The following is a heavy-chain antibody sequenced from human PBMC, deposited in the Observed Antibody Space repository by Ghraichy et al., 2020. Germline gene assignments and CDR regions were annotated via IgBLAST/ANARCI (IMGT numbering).Heavy chain of an antibody. D-gene: IGHD3-22*01. J-gene: IGHJ3*02. CDR3: ARAQNYYDSSGYSPHAFDI. CDR2: IYPGDSDT. CDR1: GYSFTSYW. V-gene: IGHV5-51*01. Sequence: GESLNISCKGSGYSFTSYWIGWVRQMPGKGLEWMGIIYPGDSDTRYSPSFQGQVTISADKSISTAYLQWSSLKASDTAMYYCARAQNYYDSSGYSPHAFDIWGQGTMVTVSS.